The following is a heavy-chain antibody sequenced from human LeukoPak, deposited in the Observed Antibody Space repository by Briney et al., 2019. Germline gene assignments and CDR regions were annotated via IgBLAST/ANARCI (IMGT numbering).Heavy chain of an antibody. CDR1: GFKFDDYG. D-gene: IGHD3-10*01. Sequence: GGSLRLSCTASGFKFDDYGMTWVRQAPGKGLEWVSGINWNGVSTAYADSVKGRFTISRDNAKNSLYLQMNSLRAEDTALYYCARSRGLTTVYYDAFDVWGQGTMVTVSS. J-gene: IGHJ3*01. V-gene: IGHV3-20*04. CDR3: ARSRGLTTVYYDAFDV. CDR2: INWNGVST.